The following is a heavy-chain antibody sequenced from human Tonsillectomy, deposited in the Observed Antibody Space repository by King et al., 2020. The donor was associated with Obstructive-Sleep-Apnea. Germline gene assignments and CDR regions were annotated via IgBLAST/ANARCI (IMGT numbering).Heavy chain of an antibody. Sequence: QLQESGPGLVRPSETLSLTCTVPGGSITNYYWGWIRQPPGKGLELIGYIYYSVITDYNPALRGRVTISVDTSKNQLSLRVTSVTAADTAEYFCARWNEGFDYWGQGTLVTVSS. CDR3: ARWNEGFDY. CDR1: GGSITNYY. V-gene: IGHV4-59*08. CDR2: IYYSVIT. J-gene: IGHJ4*02. D-gene: IGHD1-1*01.